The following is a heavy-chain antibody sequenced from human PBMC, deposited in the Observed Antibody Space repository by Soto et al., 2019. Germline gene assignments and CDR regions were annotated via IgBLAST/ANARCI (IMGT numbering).Heavy chain of an antibody. CDR1: CSSSSIGYD. V-gene: IGHV4-38-2*01. J-gene: IGHJ3*02. Sequence: LSLTFAVSCSSSSIGYDWVWIRQSPGKGLEWIGSIYHSGSTYYNPSLKSRVTISVDTSKNQFSLKLSSATAADTAVYYCARVRWDAFDIWGQGTMVTVSS. CDR3: ARVRWDAFDI. CDR2: IYHSGST.